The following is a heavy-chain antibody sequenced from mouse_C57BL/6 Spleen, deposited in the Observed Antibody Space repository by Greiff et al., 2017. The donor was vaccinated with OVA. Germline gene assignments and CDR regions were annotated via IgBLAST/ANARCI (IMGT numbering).Heavy chain of an antibody. CDR2: ISSGSSTI. CDR1: GFTFSDYG. Sequence: EVQLVESGGGLVKPGGSLKLSCAASGFTFSDYGMHWVRQAPEKGLEWVAYISSGSSTIYYADTVKGRFTISRDNAKNTLFLQMTSLRSEDTAMYYCAKNWDVAAMDYWGQGTSVTVSS. V-gene: IGHV5-17*01. J-gene: IGHJ4*01. D-gene: IGHD4-1*01. CDR3: AKNWDVAAMDY.